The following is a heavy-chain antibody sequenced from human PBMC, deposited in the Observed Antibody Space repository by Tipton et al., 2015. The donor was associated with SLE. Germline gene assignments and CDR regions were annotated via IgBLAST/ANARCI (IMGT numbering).Heavy chain of an antibody. D-gene: IGHD1-14*01. CDR3: ASGPESWSAEDHMDV. CDR2: ISSSSSYI. V-gene: IGHV3-21*01. CDR1: GFTFSLYT. J-gene: IGHJ6*03. Sequence: SLRLSCAASGFTFSLYTMNWVRQAPGKGLEWVSSISSSSSYIYYADSVKGRFTISRDNAKNSLYLQMNSLRAEDTAVYYCASGPESWSAEDHMDVWGKGTTVTVSS.